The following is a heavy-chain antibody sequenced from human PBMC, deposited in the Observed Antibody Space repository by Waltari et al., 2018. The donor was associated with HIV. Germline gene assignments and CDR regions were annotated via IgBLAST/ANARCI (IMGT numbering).Heavy chain of an antibody. Sequence: QQPVVESGGGLVQAGGPLGRSCVASGSTFSDFYMPWIRQAPGRGLEWVSYISTSGRTMYYADSVKGRFTISRDNAKNSLYLQMNSLRAEDTAVYYCARVGSYYKWGYFDYWGQGTLVTVSS. CDR1: GSTFSDFY. J-gene: IGHJ4*02. CDR3: ARVGSYYKWGYFDY. D-gene: IGHD3-10*01. V-gene: IGHV3-11*01. CDR2: ISTSGRTM.